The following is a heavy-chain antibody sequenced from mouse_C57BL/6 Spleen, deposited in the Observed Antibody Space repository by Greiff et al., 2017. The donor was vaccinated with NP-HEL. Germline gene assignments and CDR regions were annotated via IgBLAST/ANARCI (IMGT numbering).Heavy chain of an antibody. CDR2: IYPGDGDT. CDR3: ARYGYYFDY. V-gene: IGHV1-82*01. D-gene: IGHD1-1*02. Sequence: VQLQQSGPELVKPGASVKISCKASGYAFSSSWMNWVKQRPGKGLEWIGRIYPGDGDTNYNGKFKGKATLTADKSSSTAYMQRSSLASEDSAVYFCARYGYYFDYWGQGTTLTVSS. J-gene: IGHJ2*01. CDR1: GYAFSSSW.